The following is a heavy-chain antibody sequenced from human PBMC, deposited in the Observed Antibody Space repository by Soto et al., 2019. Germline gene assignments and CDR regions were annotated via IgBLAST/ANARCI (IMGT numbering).Heavy chain of an antibody. J-gene: IGHJ4*02. V-gene: IGHV4-61*08. CDR3: ASLRHYDSSGPFDY. CDR2: IYYSGST. Sequence: LEILSLTCAVSGGSMISGGYFWSWIRQPPGKGLEWIGYIYYSGSTNYNPSLKSRVTISVDTSKNQFSLKLSSVTAADTAVYYCASLRHYDSSGPFDYWGQGTLVTVSS. CDR1: GGSMISGGYF. D-gene: IGHD3-22*01.